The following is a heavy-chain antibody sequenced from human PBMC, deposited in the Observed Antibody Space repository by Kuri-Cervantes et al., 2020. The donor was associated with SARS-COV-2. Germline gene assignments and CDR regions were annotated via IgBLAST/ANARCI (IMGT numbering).Heavy chain of an antibody. D-gene: IGHD3-10*01. J-gene: IGHJ3*02. CDR2: INWNGGST. CDR3: AREDTIWDAFDI. CDR1: GFTFDDYG. V-gene: IGHV3-20*04. Sequence: GESLKISCAASGFTFDDYGMSWVRQAPGKGLEWVSGINWNGGSTGYADSVKGRFTISRDNSKNTLYLQMNSLRAEDTAVYYCAREDTIWDAFDIWGQGTMVTVSS.